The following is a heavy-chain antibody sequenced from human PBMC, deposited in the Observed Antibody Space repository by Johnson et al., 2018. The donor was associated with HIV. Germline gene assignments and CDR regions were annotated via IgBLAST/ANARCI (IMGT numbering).Heavy chain of an antibody. CDR2: ISYDGSNK. CDR3: ARDRGTVSSAQRAFDI. Sequence: QVQLVESGGGVVQPGRALRLSCAASGLPFSTYAIHWVRQSPGKGLEWVAVISYDGSNKYYADSVKGRFTISRDNSKNSLYLQMNSLRAEDTALYYCARDRGTVSSAQRAFDIWGQGTMVTVSS. J-gene: IGHJ3*02. D-gene: IGHD3-10*01. V-gene: IGHV3-30*03. CDR1: GLPFSTYA.